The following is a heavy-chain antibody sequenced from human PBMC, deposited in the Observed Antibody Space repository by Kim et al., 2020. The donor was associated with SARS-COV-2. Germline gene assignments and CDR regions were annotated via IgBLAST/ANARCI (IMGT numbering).Heavy chain of an antibody. J-gene: IGHJ4*02. CDR1: GFTFSSYW. D-gene: IGHD3-10*01. Sequence: GGSLRLSCAASGFTFSSYWMSWVRQAPGKGLEWVANIKQDGSEKYYVDSVKGRFTISRDNAKNSLYLQMNSLRAEDTAVYYCARAVHYYGSAAYYFDYWGQGTLVTVSS. CDR3: ARAVHYYGSAAYYFDY. CDR2: IKQDGSEK. V-gene: IGHV3-7*01.